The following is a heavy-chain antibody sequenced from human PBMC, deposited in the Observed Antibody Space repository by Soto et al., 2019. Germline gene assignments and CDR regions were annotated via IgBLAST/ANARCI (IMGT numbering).Heavy chain of an antibody. Sequence: SETLSLTRAVSGGSISSSNWWGWGRPPPGEGGGGVGEIYHSGSTNYNPSLKNRVTISVDKSKNQFSLKLSSVTAADTAVYYCARAPIYDYVWGSYRAFDYWGQGTLVTVSS. J-gene: IGHJ4*02. CDR1: GGSISSSNW. V-gene: IGHV4-4*02. D-gene: IGHD3-16*02. CDR3: ARAPIYDYVWGSYRAFDY. CDR2: IYHSGST.